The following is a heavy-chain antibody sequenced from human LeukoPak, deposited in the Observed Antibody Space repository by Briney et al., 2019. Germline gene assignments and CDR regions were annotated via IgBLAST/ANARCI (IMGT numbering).Heavy chain of an antibody. CDR3: ARAQEGSSWYSSLAFDI. CDR1: GGTFSSYA. Sequence: ASVKVSCKASGGTFSSYAISWVRQAPGQGLEWMGIINPSGGSRSYAQKFQGRVTMTRDMSTSTVYMELSSLKCEDTAVYYCARAQEGSSWYSSLAFDIWGQGTMVTVSS. V-gene: IGHV1-46*01. J-gene: IGHJ3*02. D-gene: IGHD6-13*01. CDR2: INPSGGSR.